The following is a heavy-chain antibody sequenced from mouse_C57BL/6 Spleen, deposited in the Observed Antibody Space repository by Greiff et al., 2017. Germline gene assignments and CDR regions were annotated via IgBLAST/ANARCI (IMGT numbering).Heavy chain of an antibody. CDR3: ARAPYYDYDSWCAD. CDR1: GYTFTSYW. CDR2: IDPNSGGT. D-gene: IGHD2-4*01. J-gene: IGHJ3*01. V-gene: IGHV1-72*01. Sequence: QVQLQQPGAELVKPGASVKLSCKASGYTFTSYWMHWVKQRPGRGLEWIGRIDPNSGGTKYNAKFKSKATLTVGTPSSTAYMQLSSLTSDDSAVYYCARAPYYDYDSWCADWGQGTLVTVSA.